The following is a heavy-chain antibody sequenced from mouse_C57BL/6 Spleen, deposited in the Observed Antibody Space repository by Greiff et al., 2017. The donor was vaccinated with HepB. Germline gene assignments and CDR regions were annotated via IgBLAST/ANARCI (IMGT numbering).Heavy chain of an antibody. J-gene: IGHJ4*01. CDR2: ISGGGGNT. Sequence: EVRLVESGGGLVKPGGSLKLSCAASGFTFSSYTMSWVRQTPEKRLEWVATISGGGGNTYYPDSVKGRFTISRDNAKNTLYLQMSSLRSEDTALYYCARPTFPYYAMDYWGQGTSVTVSS. V-gene: IGHV5-9*01. CDR1: GFTFSSYT. CDR3: ARPTFPYYAMDY. D-gene: IGHD4-1*02.